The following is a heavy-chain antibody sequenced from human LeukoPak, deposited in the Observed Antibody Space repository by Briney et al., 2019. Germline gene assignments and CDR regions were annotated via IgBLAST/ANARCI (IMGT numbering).Heavy chain of an antibody. CDR2: INHSGST. Sequence: SETLSLTCAVYGRSFSGYYWSWIRQPPGKGLEWIGEINHSGSTNYNPSLKSRVTISVDTSKNQFSLKLSSVTAADTAVYYCARAYYYGSGSYYNSGMRYWGQGTLVTVSS. CDR3: ARAYYYGSGSYYNSGMRY. D-gene: IGHD3-10*01. CDR1: GRSFSGYY. V-gene: IGHV4-34*01. J-gene: IGHJ4*02.